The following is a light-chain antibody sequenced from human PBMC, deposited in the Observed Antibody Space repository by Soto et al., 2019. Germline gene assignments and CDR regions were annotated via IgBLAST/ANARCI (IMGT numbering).Light chain of an antibody. Sequence: EIEMTQSPASLSVSPGDRATLSCRASQGVSSSLLWYQQKPGQAPRLLIFCASTRATGIPARFSGSGSGTEFTLTISSLQSEDFAVYYCLQHNNWPRTFGQGTKVEIK. CDR3: LQHNNWPRT. V-gene: IGKV3-15*01. J-gene: IGKJ1*01. CDR1: QGVSSS. CDR2: CAS.